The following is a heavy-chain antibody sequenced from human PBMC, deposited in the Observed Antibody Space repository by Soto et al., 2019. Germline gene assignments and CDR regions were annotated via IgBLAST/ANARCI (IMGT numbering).Heavy chain of an antibody. D-gene: IGHD6-13*01. CDR2: IYYSGST. CDR1: GGSISSYY. J-gene: IGHJ6*03. Sequence: SETLSLTCTVSGGSISSYYWSWIRQPPGKGLEWIGYIYYSGSTNYNPSLKSRVTISVDTSKNQFSLKLSSVTAADTAVYYCARAELDDPGADYYYYMDVWGKGTTVTVSS. CDR3: ARAELDDPGADYYYYMDV. V-gene: IGHV4-59*01.